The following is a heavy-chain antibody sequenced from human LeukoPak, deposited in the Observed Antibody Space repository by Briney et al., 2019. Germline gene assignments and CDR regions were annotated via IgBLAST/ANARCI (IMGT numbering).Heavy chain of an antibody. J-gene: IGHJ6*03. V-gene: IGHV4-34*01. CDR2: INHSGST. Sequence: SETLSLTCAVYGGSFSGYYWSWIRQPPGKGLEWIGEINHSGSTNYNPSLKSRVTISVDTSKNQFSLKLSSVTAADTAVYYCAREGGYYYYYYYMDVWGKGTTVTVSS. CDR1: GGSFSGYY. D-gene: IGHD2-15*01. CDR3: AREGGYYYYYYYMDV.